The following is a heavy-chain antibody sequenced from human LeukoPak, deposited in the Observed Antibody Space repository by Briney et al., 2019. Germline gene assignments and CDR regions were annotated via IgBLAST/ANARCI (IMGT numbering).Heavy chain of an antibody. Sequence: GGSLRLSCAASGFTFSNYGMSWVRQAPGKGLEWVANIKQDGSEKYYVDSVKGRFTISRDNAKNSLYLQMNSLRAEDTAVYYCARDRTPGDWGQGTLVTVSS. V-gene: IGHV3-7*01. J-gene: IGHJ4*02. D-gene: IGHD1/OR15-1a*01. CDR3: ARDRTPGD. CDR1: GFTFSNYG. CDR2: IKQDGSEK.